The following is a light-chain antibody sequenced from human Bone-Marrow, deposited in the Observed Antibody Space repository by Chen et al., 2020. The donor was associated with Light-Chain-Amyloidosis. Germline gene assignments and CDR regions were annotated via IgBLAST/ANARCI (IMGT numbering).Light chain of an antibody. V-gene: IGKV3-20*01. CDR3: QQYGTSPLT. J-gene: IGKJ4*01. Sequence: EIVLTPSPGTLSLSPGEGANLSCSASQTISSNYLTWYQKKFGQAPRLLIYGSSSRATGIPDRFTGSGSGTDFTLTINRLEPEDFAMYYCQQYGTSPLTFGGGTKVEIK. CDR1: QTISSNY. CDR2: GSS.